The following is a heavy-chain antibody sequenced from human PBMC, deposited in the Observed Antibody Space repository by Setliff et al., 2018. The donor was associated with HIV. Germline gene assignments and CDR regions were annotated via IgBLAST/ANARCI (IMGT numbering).Heavy chain of an antibody. CDR2: MYTSGSF. V-gene: IGHV4-4*08. D-gene: IGHD3-9*01. J-gene: IGHJ4*01. Sequence: SETLSLTCTVSGGSIHGFYWTWVRQPPGKELEWIGYMYTSGSFRYNTSLESRVTISVDTSNNQFSLNLNSVTAADTAVYFCAREGMGRLTGSLDLWGRGSLVTVSS. CDR3: AREGMGRLTGSLDL. CDR1: GGSIHGFY.